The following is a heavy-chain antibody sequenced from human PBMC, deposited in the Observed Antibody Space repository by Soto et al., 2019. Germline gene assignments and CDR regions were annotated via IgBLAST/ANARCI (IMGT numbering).Heavy chain of an antibody. Sequence: SEPLSLPCAVYGGSVSGDYWGWVREPPGKGLEWIGEINHSGSTNYNPSLKSRVTISVDTSKNQFSLKLSSVTAADTAVYYCAIGEWFGELTYSKWGQGTLVTVSS. J-gene: IGHJ4*02. V-gene: IGHV4-34*01. CDR3: AIGEWFGELTYSK. CDR1: GGSVSGDY. CDR2: INHSGST. D-gene: IGHD3-10*01.